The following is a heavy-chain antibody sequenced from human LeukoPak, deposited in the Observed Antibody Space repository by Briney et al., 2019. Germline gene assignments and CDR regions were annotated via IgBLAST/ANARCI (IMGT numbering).Heavy chain of an antibody. Sequence: SETLSLTCTVSGGSISNYYWSWIRQTAGKGLEWIGLISTSGSPNYNPSLTSRVTMSVDTSKNQFSLKLSSVTAADTAVYYCARDLTTPPYNWFDPWGQGTLVTVSS. J-gene: IGHJ5*02. D-gene: IGHD4/OR15-4a*01. V-gene: IGHV4-4*07. CDR1: GGSISNYY. CDR3: ARDLTTPPYNWFDP. CDR2: ISTSGSP.